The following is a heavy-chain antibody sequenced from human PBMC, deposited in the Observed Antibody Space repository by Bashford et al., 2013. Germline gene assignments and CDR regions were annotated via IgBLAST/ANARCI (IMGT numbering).Heavy chain of an antibody. D-gene: IGHD1-7*01. J-gene: IGHJ6*02. Sequence: RQPPGKGLEWVSYISSSGSTIYYADSVKGRFTISRDNAKNSLYLQMNSLRAEDTAVYYCARGELELAYQYYYGLDVWGQGTTVTVSS. CDR3: ARGELELAYQYYYGLDV. V-gene: IGHV3-11*01. CDR2: ISSSGSTI.